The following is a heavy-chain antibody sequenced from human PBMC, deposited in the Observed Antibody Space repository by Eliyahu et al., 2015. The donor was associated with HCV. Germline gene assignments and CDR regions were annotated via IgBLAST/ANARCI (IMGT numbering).Heavy chain of an antibody. V-gene: IGHV4-59*01. CDR2: MYNTGST. D-gene: IGHD3-10*01. Sequence: QVQLQESGPGLVKASETLSLTCTVXGVSISSDYWSWIRQPPGKGLEWIGYMYNTGSTNYNPSLKSRVTISVDTPKNQFSLKLSSVTAADTAVYYCARCYSVSERGDAGFDMWGQGTMVTVSS. CDR1: GVSISSDY. CDR3: ARCYSVSERGDAGFDM. J-gene: IGHJ3*02.